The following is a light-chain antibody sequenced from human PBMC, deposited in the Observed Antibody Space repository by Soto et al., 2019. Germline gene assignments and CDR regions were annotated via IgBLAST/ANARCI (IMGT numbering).Light chain of an antibody. V-gene: IGLV1-51*02. Sequence: QSVLTQPPSVSAAPGQKVTISCSGSSSNIGNNYVSWYQQLPGAAPKLLIYENNKRPSGIPDRFSGSKSGTSATLGITGLQTGDEADYYCATWHSSLSVYYVFGTGTKVTVL. CDR2: ENN. CDR1: SSNIGNNY. CDR3: ATWHSSLSVYYV. J-gene: IGLJ1*01.